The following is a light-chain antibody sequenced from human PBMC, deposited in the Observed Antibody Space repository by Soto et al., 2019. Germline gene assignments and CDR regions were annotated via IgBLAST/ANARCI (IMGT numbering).Light chain of an antibody. V-gene: IGKV3-20*01. CDR3: QQYGSSPLGT. CDR2: GAS. CDR1: QSVSSSY. J-gene: IGKJ3*01. Sequence: EIVLTQSPGTLSLSPGERATLSCRASQSVSSSYLTWYQQKPGQAPRLLIYGASSMATCIPDRFSGRGSGTDFTLTISRLEPGDFAVYYCQQYGSSPLGTFGPGTKVDIK.